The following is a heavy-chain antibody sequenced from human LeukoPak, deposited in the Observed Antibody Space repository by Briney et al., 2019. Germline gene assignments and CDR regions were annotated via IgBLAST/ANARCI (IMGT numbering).Heavy chain of an antibody. J-gene: IGHJ3*01. V-gene: IGHV2-5*01. CDR2: IYWNDDK. Sequence: SGPTLVKPPQTLTLTCTFSGFSLSTRGVGVGWIRQPPGKALEWVALIYWNDDKGYSPSLKNRLTITKDTSKNQVVLTMTNMDPVDTATYYCAHRREGYYDSTGYPKKGAFDFWGQGTMVTVSS. D-gene: IGHD3-22*01. CDR1: GFSLSTRGVG. CDR3: AHRREGYYDSTGYPKKGAFDF.